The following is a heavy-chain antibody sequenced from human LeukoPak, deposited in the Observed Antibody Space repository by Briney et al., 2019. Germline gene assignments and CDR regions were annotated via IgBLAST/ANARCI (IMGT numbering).Heavy chain of an antibody. CDR3: ARGRYCSGGSCQRLDY. J-gene: IGHJ4*02. CDR1: GFTFSSYW. D-gene: IGHD2-15*01. Sequence: GGSLRLSCAVSGFTFSSYWMTWVRQAPGKGLGWVANIKQDGSEKYYVDSMKGRFTISRDNAENSLYLQMNSRRAEDTAVYYCARGRYCSGGSCQRLDYWGQGTLVTVSS. V-gene: IGHV3-7*01. CDR2: IKQDGSEK.